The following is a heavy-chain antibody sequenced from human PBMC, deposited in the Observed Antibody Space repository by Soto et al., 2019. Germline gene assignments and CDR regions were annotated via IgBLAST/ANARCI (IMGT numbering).Heavy chain of an antibody. Sequence: ASVKVSCKASGYTFTSYGISWVRKAPGQGLEWMGCFDPEDGETIYAQKFQGRVTMTEDTSTDTAYMELSSLRSEDTAVYYCATGRSGSYSSDYWGQGTLVTVSS. J-gene: IGHJ4*02. CDR2: FDPEDGET. CDR1: GYTFTSYG. CDR3: ATGRSGSYSSDY. V-gene: IGHV1-24*01. D-gene: IGHD1-26*01.